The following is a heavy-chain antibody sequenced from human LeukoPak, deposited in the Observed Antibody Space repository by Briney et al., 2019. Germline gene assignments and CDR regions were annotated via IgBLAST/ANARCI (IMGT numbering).Heavy chain of an antibody. CDR1: GGTFSSYA. J-gene: IGHJ4*02. CDR2: IIPIFGTA. D-gene: IGHD3-22*01. CDR3: ARDVEYYDSSGYSTRSLDY. V-gene: IGHV1-69*13. Sequence: ASVKVSCKASGGTFSSYAISWVRQAPGQGLEWMGGIIPIFGTANYAQKFQGRVTITADESTSTAYMELSSLRSEDTAVYYCARDVEYYDSSGYSTRSLDYWGQGTLVTVSS.